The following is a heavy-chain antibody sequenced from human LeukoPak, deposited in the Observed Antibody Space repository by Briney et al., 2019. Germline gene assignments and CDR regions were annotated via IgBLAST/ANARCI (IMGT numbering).Heavy chain of an antibody. CDR1: GFTFSRYW. J-gene: IGHJ4*02. Sequence: PGGSLRLSCTASGFTFSRYWMTWVRQAPGKGLEWVANIKEDGSAKYYVDSMKGRFTISRDNAKNSLYLQINSLRAEDTAIYYCARDRDTTFLRADYWGQGTLVTVSS. CDR3: ARDRDTTFLRADY. V-gene: IGHV3-7*01. D-gene: IGHD1-1*01. CDR2: IKEDGSAK.